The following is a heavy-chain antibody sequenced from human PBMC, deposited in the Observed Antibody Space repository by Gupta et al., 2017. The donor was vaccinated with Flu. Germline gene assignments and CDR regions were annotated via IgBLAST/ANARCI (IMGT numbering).Heavy chain of an antibody. J-gene: IGHJ3*02. CDR1: GYTFTDYY. V-gene: IGHV1-2*02. CDR2: INPNSGGT. CDR3: ALLFSGSDFFDI. Sequence: QVQLVQSGAEVKKPGASVKVSCQASGYTFTDYYIHWLRQAPGQGLEWMAWINPNSGGTNFARKFQGGVTMTTDTSISTAYMEINRLTSDDTAVYYCALLFSGSDFFDIWGQGTMVTVSS. D-gene: IGHD5-12*01.